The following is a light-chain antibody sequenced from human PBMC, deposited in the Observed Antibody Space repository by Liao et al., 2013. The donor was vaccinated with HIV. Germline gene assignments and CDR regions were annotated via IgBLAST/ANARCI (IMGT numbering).Light chain of an antibody. CDR3: QAWDSRSGVV. CDR2: QDT. CDR1: NLGNKY. V-gene: IGLV3-1*01. J-gene: IGLJ2*01. Sequence: SYELTQPPSVSVSPRQTASITCSGTNLGNKYASWYQQKPGQSPVLVITQDTKRPSGIPDRFSGSNSGNTATLTISGAQALDEADYYCQAWDSRSGVVFGGGTKLTVL.